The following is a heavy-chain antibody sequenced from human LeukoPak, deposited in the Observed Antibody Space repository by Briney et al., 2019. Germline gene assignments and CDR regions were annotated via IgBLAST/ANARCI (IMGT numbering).Heavy chain of an antibody. Sequence: PGGSLRLSCAASGFTFSSYGMHWVRQAPGKGLEWVAFIRYDGSNKYYADSVKGRFTISRDNSKNTLYLQMNSLRAEDTAVCYCANGGDSSSWYRYYFDYWGQGTLVTVSS. D-gene: IGHD6-13*01. CDR3: ANGGDSSSWYRYYFDY. CDR2: IRYDGSNK. J-gene: IGHJ4*02. V-gene: IGHV3-30*02. CDR1: GFTFSSYG.